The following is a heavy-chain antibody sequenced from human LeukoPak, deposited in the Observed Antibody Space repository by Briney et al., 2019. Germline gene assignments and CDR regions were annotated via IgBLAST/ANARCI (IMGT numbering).Heavy chain of an antibody. CDR2: ISYDGSNK. D-gene: IGHD4-17*01. Sequence: GGSLRLSCAASGFTFSSYAMHWVRQAPGKGLEWVAVISYDGSNKYYADSVKGRFTISRDNSKNTLYLQMNSLRAEDTAVYYCASQPGHYGDPKIRPNDYWGQGTLVTVSS. CDR3: ASQPGHYGDPKIRPNDY. CDR1: GFTFSSYA. J-gene: IGHJ4*02. V-gene: IGHV3-30-3*01.